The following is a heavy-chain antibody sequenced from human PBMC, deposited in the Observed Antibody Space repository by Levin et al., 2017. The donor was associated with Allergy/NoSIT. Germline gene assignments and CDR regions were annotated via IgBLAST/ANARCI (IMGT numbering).Heavy chain of an antibody. D-gene: IGHD6-19*01. CDR2: MNPNSGNT. Sequence: ASVKVSCKASGYTFTSYDINWVRQATGQGLEWMGWMNPNSGNTGYAQKFQGRVTMTRNTSISTAYMELSSLRSEDTAVYYCARGRWGSGLVLNWFDPWGQGTLVTVSS. CDR3: ARGRWGSGLVLNWFDP. CDR1: GYTFTSYD. J-gene: IGHJ5*02. V-gene: IGHV1-8*01.